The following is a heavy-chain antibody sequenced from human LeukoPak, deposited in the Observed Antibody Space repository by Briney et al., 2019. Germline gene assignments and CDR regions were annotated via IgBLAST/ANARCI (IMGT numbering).Heavy chain of an antibody. CDR2: ISSSSSYI. D-gene: IGHD5-18*01. Sequence: GGSLRLSCAASGFTFSSYSMNWVRQAPGKGLEWVSSISSSSSYIYYADSVKGRFTISRDNAKNSLYLQMNSLRAEDTAVYYCARWGSGYSYGYGDYWGQGTLVTVSS. V-gene: IGHV3-21*01. CDR1: GFTFSSYS. CDR3: ARWGSGYSYGYGDY. J-gene: IGHJ4*02.